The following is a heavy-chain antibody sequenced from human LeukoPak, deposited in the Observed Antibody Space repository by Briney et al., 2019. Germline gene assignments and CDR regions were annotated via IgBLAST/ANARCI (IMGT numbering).Heavy chain of an antibody. CDR3: AKDLLSGRYCSSTSCLYYGMDV. J-gene: IGHJ6*02. V-gene: IGHV3-74*01. D-gene: IGHD2-2*01. CDR2: INSDGSST. Sequence: GGSLRLSCAASGFTFSSYWMHWVRQAPGKGLVWVSRINSDGSSTSYADSVKGRFTISRDNAKNTLYLQMNSLRAEDTAVYYCAKDLLSGRYCSSTSCLYYGMDVWGQGTTVTVSS. CDR1: GFTFSSYW.